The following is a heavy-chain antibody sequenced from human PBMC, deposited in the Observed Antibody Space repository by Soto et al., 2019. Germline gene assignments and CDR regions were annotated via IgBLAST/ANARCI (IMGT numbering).Heavy chain of an antibody. J-gene: IGHJ5*02. Sequence: SETLSLTCAVYGGSFSGYYWSWIRQPPGKGLEWIGEINHSGSTNYNPSLKSRVTISVDTSKNQFSLKLSSVTAADTAVYYCARHRNYDSSRSRWFDPWGLGTLVTVSS. V-gene: IGHV4-34*01. CDR3: ARHRNYDSSRSRWFDP. D-gene: IGHD3-22*01. CDR1: GGSFSGYY. CDR2: INHSGST.